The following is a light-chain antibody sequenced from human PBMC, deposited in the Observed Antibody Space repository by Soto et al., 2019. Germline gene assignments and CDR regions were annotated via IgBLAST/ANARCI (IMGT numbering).Light chain of an antibody. V-gene: IGKV3-11*01. J-gene: IGKJ3*01. CDR1: QSVRRS. CDR2: DAS. Sequence: EIVLTQSPATLSLSPGERATLSCRASQSVRRSLAWYQQKPGQAPRLLIYDASNRATGIPARFSGSGSGTDFTLTISRLEPEDFAVYYCQQRSNWPRFTFGPGTKVDIK. CDR3: QQRSNWPRFT.